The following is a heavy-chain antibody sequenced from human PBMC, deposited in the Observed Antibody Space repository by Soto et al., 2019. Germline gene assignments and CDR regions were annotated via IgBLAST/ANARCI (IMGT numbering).Heavy chain of an antibody. Sequence: SETLSLTCAVYGGSFSGYYWSWIRQPPGKGLEWIGEINHSGSTNYNPSLKSRVTISVDTSKNQFSLKLSSVTAADTAVYYCARGGITIFGVVIDAYYMDVWGKGTTVTVSS. V-gene: IGHV4-34*01. CDR2: INHSGST. J-gene: IGHJ6*03. CDR1: GGSFSGYY. D-gene: IGHD3-3*01. CDR3: ARGGITIFGVVIDAYYMDV.